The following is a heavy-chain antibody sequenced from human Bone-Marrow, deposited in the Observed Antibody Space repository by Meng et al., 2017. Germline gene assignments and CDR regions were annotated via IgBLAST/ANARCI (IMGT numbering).Heavy chain of an antibody. CDR3: AIEYSSGIDY. CDR2: INHSGST. Sequence: QVQLQQWGAELLKPSETLSLTCAVYGGSFSGYYWSWIRQPPGKGLEWIGEINHSGSTNYNPSLKSRVTISVDTSKNQFSLKLSSVTAADTAVYYCAIEYSSGIDYWGQGTLVTVSS. CDR1: GGSFSGYY. V-gene: IGHV4-34*01. D-gene: IGHD6-19*01. J-gene: IGHJ4*02.